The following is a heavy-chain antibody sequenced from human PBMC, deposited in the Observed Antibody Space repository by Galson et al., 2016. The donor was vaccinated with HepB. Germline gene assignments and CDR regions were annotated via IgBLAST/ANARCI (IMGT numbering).Heavy chain of an antibody. CDR3: ARWDYTSGPLDS. V-gene: IGHV3-7*01. CDR2: IKQDGSEK. J-gene: IGHJ4*02. Sequence: SLRLSCAASGFTFDDYVMTWVRQTPGGGLEWVANIKQDGSEKHYVDSVKGRFTISRANAKNLLYLQMNSLRADDTAVYFCARWDYTSGPLDSWGRGTLVTVSS. D-gene: IGHD6-19*01. CDR1: GFTFDDYV.